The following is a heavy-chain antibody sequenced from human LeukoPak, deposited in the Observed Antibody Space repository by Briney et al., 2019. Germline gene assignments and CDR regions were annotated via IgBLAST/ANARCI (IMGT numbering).Heavy chain of an antibody. D-gene: IGHD2-2*01. CDR3: ARDGDGYCSSTSCEYYFDY. CDR1: GYTFTGYY. V-gene: IGHV1-2*04. CDR2: INPNSGGT. J-gene: IGHJ4*02. Sequence: ASVKVSCKASGYTFTGYYMHWVRQAPGQGLEWMGWINPNSGGTNYAQKFQGWVTMTRDTSISTAYMELSRLRSDDTAVYYCARDGDGYCSSTSCEYYFDYWGQGTLVTVSS.